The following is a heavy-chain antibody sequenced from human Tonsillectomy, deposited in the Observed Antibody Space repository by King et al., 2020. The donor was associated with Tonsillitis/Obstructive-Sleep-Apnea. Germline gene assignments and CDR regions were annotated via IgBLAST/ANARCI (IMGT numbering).Heavy chain of an antibody. CDR3: ARGRPKYCSSTSCYSRAWYYYMDV. Sequence: VQLQQWGAGLLKPSEPLSLTCAVYGGSFSGYYWSWIRQPPGKGLEWIGEINHSGSTNYNPSLKSRVTISVDTSKNQFSLKLSSVTAADTAVYYWARGRPKYCSSTSCYSRAWYYYMDVWGKGTTVTVSS. CDR2: INHSGST. CDR1: GGSFSGYY. D-gene: IGHD2-2*01. J-gene: IGHJ6*03. V-gene: IGHV4-34*01.